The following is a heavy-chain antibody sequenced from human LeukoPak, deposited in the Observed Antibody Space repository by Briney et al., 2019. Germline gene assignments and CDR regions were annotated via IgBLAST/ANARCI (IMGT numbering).Heavy chain of an antibody. CDR3: ARGDIVVVPGALSGWEDYYGLDV. Sequence: ASVKVSCKASGYTFTSYDINWVRQATGQGLEWMGWMNPNSGGTNPAQKFQGRVTMTRDTSISAAYMELSRLRSDDTAVYYCARGDIVVVPGALSGWEDYYGLDVWGQGTTVTVSS. V-gene: IGHV1-2*02. CDR2: MNPNSGGT. D-gene: IGHD2-2*01. J-gene: IGHJ6*02. CDR1: GYTFTSYD.